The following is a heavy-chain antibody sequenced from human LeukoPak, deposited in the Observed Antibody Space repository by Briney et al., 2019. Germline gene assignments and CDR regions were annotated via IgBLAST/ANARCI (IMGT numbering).Heavy chain of an antibody. V-gene: IGHV3-48*01. J-gene: IGHJ6*03. CDR2: ISSSSTI. D-gene: IGHD3-10*01. Sequence: GGSLRLSCAASGFTFSSYSMNWVRQAPGKGLEWVSYISSSSTIYYADSVKGRFTISRDNAKDSLYLQMNSLRAEDTAVYYCARRGVPIYYYYMDVWGKGTTVTISS. CDR3: ARRGVPIYYYYMDV. CDR1: GFTFSSYS.